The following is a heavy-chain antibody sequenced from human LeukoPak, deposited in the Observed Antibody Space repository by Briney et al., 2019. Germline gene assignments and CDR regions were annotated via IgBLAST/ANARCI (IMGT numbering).Heavy chain of an antibody. J-gene: IGHJ4*02. CDR3: ARSYGSGTYPFDY. CDR2: TRKKVDSYTT. V-gene: IGHV3-72*01. D-gene: IGHD3-10*01. Sequence: GGSLRLSCAASGFTFSDHYMDWVRQAPGKGLEWVGRTRKKVDSYTTEYAASVKGRFTISRDDSKNSLYLQMNSLKTEDTAVYYCARSYGSGTYPFDYWGQGTLVTVSS. CDR1: GFTFSDHY.